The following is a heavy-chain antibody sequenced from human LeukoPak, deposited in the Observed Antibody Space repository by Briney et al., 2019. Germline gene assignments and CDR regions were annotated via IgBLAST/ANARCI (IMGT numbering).Heavy chain of an antibody. V-gene: IGHV3-23*01. CDR2: ISAIGGTT. D-gene: IGHD3-16*02. J-gene: IGHJ4*02. CDR1: GVTFSSYG. CDR3: AKSPGPWVGGAIVSDNLFDS. Sequence: PGGSLRLSCAASGVTFSSYGRSWVRQTAGKGLEWVSTISAIGGTTYYADSVKGRFTISRDDSENTLYLQMDSLRADDAALYYCAKSPGPWVGGAIVSDNLFDSGGQGTLVTVSS.